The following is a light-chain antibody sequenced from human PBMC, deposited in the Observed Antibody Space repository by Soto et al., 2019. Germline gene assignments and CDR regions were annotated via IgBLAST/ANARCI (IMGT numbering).Light chain of an antibody. Sequence: ELVMTQSPATLSVSPGERATLSCRASQSFSSNVAWYQQKPGQAHRLLIYGTYTRVTGIQARFSGSGSGTEFTLTISSLQSEDFAVYYCKQYYNWPLTFGGGTKVDIK. CDR1: QSFSSN. CDR2: GTY. V-gene: IGKV3-15*01. CDR3: KQYYNWPLT. J-gene: IGKJ4*01.